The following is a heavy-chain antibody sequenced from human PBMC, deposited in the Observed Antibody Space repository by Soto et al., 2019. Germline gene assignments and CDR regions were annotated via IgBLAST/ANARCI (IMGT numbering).Heavy chain of an antibody. Sequence: GGSLRLSCAASGFTFSSYGMHWVRQAPGKGLEWVAVISYDGSNKYCADSVKGRFTISRDNSKNTLYLQMNSLRAEDTAVYYCAKDQAAAGTVDYWGQGTLVTVSS. D-gene: IGHD6-13*01. CDR1: GFTFSSYG. CDR3: AKDQAAAGTVDY. V-gene: IGHV3-30*18. J-gene: IGHJ4*02. CDR2: ISYDGSNK.